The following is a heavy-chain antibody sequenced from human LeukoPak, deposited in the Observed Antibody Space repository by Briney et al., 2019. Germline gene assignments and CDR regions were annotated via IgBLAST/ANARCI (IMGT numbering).Heavy chain of an antibody. CDR3: ARDEAGKDAFDI. CDR1: GFTFSSYS. V-gene: IGHV3-21*01. D-gene: IGHD6-19*01. Sequence: GGSLRLACAASGFTFSSYSMNWVRQAPGKGLEWVSSISSSSSYIYYADSVKGRFTISRDNAKNSLYLQMNSLRAEDTAVYCCARDEAGKDAFDIWGQGTMVTVSS. CDR2: ISSSSSYI. J-gene: IGHJ3*02.